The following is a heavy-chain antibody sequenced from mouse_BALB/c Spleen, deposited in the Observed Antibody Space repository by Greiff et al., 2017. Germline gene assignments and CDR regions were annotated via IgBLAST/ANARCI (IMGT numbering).Heavy chain of an antibody. Sequence: QVQLQQSGAELAKPGASVKMSCKASGYTFTSYWMHWVKQRPGQGLEWIGYINPSTGYTEYNQKFKDKATLTADKSSSTAYMQLSSLTSEDSAVYYCARWREDYGYFYAMDYWGQGTSVTVSS. D-gene: IGHD1-2*01. CDR2: INPSTGYT. J-gene: IGHJ4*01. V-gene: IGHV1-7*01. CDR3: ARWREDYGYFYAMDY. CDR1: GYTFTSYW.